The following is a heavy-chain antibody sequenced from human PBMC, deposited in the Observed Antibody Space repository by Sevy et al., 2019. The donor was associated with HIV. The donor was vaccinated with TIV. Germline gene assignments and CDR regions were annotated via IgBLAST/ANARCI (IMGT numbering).Heavy chain of an antibody. CDR2: INPKSGGT. Sequence: ASVKVSCKASGYTFTGYYLHWVRQAPGQGLEWMGWINPKSGGTNYAPKFQGRVTMTRDTSISTASMELSRLRSDDTAVYYCTRDGARTTMVQGVMAYYHDMDVWGQGTTVTVSS. CDR3: TRDGARTTMVQGVMAYYHDMDV. D-gene: IGHD3-10*01. CDR1: GYTFTGYY. V-gene: IGHV1-2*02. J-gene: IGHJ6*02.